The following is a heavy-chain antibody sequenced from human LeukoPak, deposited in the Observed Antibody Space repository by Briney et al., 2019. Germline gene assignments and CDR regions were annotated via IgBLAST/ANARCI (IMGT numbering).Heavy chain of an antibody. D-gene: IGHD2-15*01. V-gene: IGHV3-23*01. CDR3: AKGSGSSCYSPCDY. J-gene: IGHJ4*02. Sequence: GGSLRLSCAASGLTFRNYAMSWVRHAPGKGLEWVSAICANDGNTYYADAVKGRFTISRDNSKDTLYLQMDSLRAEDTAVYYCAKGSGSSCYSPCDYWGQGILVTVSS. CDR2: ICANDGNT. CDR1: GLTFRNYA.